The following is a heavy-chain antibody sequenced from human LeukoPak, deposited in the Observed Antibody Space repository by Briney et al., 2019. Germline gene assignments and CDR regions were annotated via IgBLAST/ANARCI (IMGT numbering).Heavy chain of an antibody. V-gene: IGHV1-18*01. CDR2: ISAYNGNT. J-gene: IGHJ4*02. CDR1: GYTFTSYG. CDR3: ARDRSIPPHHFDY. D-gene: IGHD2-21*01. Sequence: ASVKVSCKASGYTFTSYGISWVRQAPGQGLEWMGWISAYNGNTNYAQKLQGRVTMTTDTSTSTAHMELRSLRSDDTAVYYCARDRSIPPHHFDYWGQGTLVTVSP.